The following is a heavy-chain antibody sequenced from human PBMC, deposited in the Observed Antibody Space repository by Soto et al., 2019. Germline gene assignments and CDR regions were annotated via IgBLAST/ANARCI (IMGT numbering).Heavy chain of an antibody. D-gene: IGHD6-19*01. CDR1: GFSFSNYP. V-gene: IGHV3-23*01. J-gene: IGHJ4*02. Sequence: GGSLRLSCAVSGFSFSNYPMSWVRQAPGKGLEWVSSVSPSGSNTYYADSVKGRFTMSRDNSVNRLHLQMNSLRAEDTAVYFCARRDNRGWYSPDYWGQGTLVTVSS. CDR3: ARRDNRGWYSPDY. CDR2: VSPSGSNT.